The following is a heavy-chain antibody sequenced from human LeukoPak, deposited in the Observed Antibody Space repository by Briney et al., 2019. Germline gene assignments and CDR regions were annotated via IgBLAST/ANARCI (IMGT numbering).Heavy chain of an antibody. V-gene: IGHV3-7*01. CDR2: IKQDGSEK. CDR1: GFTFSTYW. D-gene: IGHD1-1*01. CDR3: AKTTKVWSGSWYFDL. Sequence: GGSLRLSCAASGFTFSTYWMSWVRQAPGKGLEWVANIKQDGSEKYYVDSVKGRFTISRDNAKNSLYLQMNSLRAEDTAVYYCAKTTKVWSGSWYFDLWGRGTLVTVSS. J-gene: IGHJ2*01.